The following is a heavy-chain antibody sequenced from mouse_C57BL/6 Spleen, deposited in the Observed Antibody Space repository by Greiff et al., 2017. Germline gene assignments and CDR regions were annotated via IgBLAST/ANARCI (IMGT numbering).Heavy chain of an antibody. CDR2: IDPSDSYT. Sequence: VQLQQPGAELVRPGTSVKLSCKASGYTFTSYWMHWVKQRPGQGLEWIGVIDPSDSYTNYNQKFKGKATLTVDTASSTAYMQLSSLTSEDSAVYYCAREGPYYGSSYGYFDVWGTGTTVTVSS. D-gene: IGHD1-1*01. J-gene: IGHJ1*03. V-gene: IGHV1-59*01. CDR3: AREGPYYGSSYGYFDV. CDR1: GYTFTSYW.